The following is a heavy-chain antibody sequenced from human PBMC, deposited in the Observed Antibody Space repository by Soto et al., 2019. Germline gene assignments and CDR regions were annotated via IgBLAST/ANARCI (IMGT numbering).Heavy chain of an antibody. CDR3: AKVRGGYSYGYGGIDY. V-gene: IGHV3-30*18. Sequence: PGGRLKVSFASSWFTCINYGMHWVRQAPCKGREWVAVISYEGSNKNHADSVKGRFTISRYNSKNTLYLQMNSLRAEDTAVYYWAKVRGGYSYGYGGIDYWGQGTLVTVSS. J-gene: IGHJ4*02. D-gene: IGHD5-18*01. CDR2: ISYEGSNK. CDR1: WFTCINYG.